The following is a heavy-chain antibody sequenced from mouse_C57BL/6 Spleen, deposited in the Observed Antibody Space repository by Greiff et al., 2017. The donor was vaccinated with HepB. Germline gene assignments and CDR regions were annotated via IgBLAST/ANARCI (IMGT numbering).Heavy chain of an antibody. D-gene: IGHD3-2*02. V-gene: IGHV1-52*01. CDR3: ARGVGLDSSGFFAY. CDR2: IDPSDSET. J-gene: IGHJ3*01. Sequence: QVQLKQPGAELVRPGSSVKLSCKASGYTFTSYWMHWVKQRPIQGLEWIGNIDPSDSETHYNQKFKDKATLTVDKSSSTAYMQLSSLTSEDSAVYYCARGVGLDSSGFFAYWGQGTLVTVSA. CDR1: GYTFTSYW.